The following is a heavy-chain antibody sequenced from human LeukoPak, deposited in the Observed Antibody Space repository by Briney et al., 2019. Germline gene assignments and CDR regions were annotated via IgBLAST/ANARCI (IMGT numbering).Heavy chain of an antibody. Sequence: PSETLSLTCTVSGYSISSGYYWGWIRQPPGKGLEWIGSIYHSGSTYYNPSLKSRVTISVDTSKNQFSLNLSSVTAADTAVYYCARGGRSSSSLNFDFWGQGTLVTVSS. J-gene: IGHJ4*02. D-gene: IGHD6-6*01. CDR1: GYSISSGYY. CDR3: ARGGRSSSSLNFDF. V-gene: IGHV4-38-2*02. CDR2: IYHSGST.